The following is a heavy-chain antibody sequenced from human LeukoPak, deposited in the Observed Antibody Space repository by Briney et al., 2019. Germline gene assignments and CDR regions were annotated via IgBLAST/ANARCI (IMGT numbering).Heavy chain of an antibody. J-gene: IGHJ4*02. CDR3: AKDQPTPSFYYDFWSGYYTTHFDY. D-gene: IGHD3-3*01. CDR1: GFTFSSYA. CDR2: ISGSGGST. Sequence: GGSLRLSCAASGFTFSSYAMSWVRQAPGKGLEWVSAISGSGGSTYYADSVKGRSTISRDNSKNTLYLQMNSLRAEDTAVYYCAKDQPTPSFYYDFWSGYYTTHFDYWGQGTLVTVSS. V-gene: IGHV3-23*01.